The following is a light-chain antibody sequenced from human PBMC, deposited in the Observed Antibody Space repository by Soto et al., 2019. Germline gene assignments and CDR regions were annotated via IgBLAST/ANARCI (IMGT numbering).Light chain of an antibody. V-gene: IGKV3-11*01. CDR3: QQYGGLPRT. J-gene: IGKJ1*01. CDR1: QSVSRY. CDR2: DAS. Sequence: IELAQSPATLALSPGERATLSCRASQSVSRYLAWYQQKPGQAPRLLMYDASNRAAGIPTRFSGSGSGTDFTLTISSLEPEDFAVYYCQQYGGLPRTFGQGTKVDI.